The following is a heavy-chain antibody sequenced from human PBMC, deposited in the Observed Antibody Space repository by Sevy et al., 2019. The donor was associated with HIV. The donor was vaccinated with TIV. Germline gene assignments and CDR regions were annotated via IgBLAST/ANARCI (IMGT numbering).Heavy chain of an antibody. CDR1: GGTFSSYA. D-gene: IGHD2-2*01. CDR3: ARGRDCSSTSCSYYYYYYMDV. V-gene: IGHV1-69*10. Sequence: ASVKVSCKASGGTFSSYAISWERQAPGQGLEWMGGIIPILDIANYPQKFQGRVTITVDKSTSTAYMELSSLISEDTAVYYCARGRDCSSTSCSYYYYYYMDVWVKGTTVTVSS. CDR2: IIPILDIA. J-gene: IGHJ6*03.